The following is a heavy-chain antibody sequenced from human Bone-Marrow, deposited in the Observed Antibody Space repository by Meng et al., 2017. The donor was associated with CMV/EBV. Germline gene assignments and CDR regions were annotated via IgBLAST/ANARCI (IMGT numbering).Heavy chain of an antibody. D-gene: IGHD3-10*01. CDR1: GFTFSSYT. CDR3: AKSTGHS. V-gene: IGHV3-30-3*02. Sequence: GESLKISCAASGFTFSSYTMHWVRQAPGKGLEWVAVISYDGSINYYADSVKGRFTISRDNSKYTLYLQMNSLRAEDTAVYYCAKSTGHSWGQGTLVTVSS. CDR2: ISYDGSIN. J-gene: IGHJ4*02.